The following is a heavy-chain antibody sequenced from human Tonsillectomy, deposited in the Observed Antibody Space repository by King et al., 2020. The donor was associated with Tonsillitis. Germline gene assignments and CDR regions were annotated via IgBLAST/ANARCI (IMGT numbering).Heavy chain of an antibody. CDR1: GYTFTGYY. Sequence: QLVQSGAEVKKPGASVKVSCKASGYTFTGYYMHWVRQAPGQGLEWMGWINPNSGGTNYAQKFQGWVTMTRDTSISTAYMELSRLRSDDTAVYYCAREDDYSNRFRAFDIWGQGTMVTVSS. CDR2: INPNSGGT. CDR3: AREDDYSNRFRAFDI. D-gene: IGHD4-11*01. J-gene: IGHJ3*02. V-gene: IGHV1-2*04.